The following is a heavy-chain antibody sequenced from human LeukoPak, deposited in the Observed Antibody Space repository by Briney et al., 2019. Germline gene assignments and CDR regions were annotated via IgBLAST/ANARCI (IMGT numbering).Heavy chain of an antibody. V-gene: IGHV4-39*07. CDR2: IYHSGST. J-gene: IGHJ3*02. Sequence: SETLSLTCTVSGGSISSSGYYWGWIRQPPGKGLEWIGSIYHSGSTYYNPSLKSRVTISVDTSKNQFSLKLSSVTAADTGVYYCARGLNNRKSGRRFDVFEIWGQGTMVTVSS. D-gene: IGHD1-14*01. CDR3: ARGLNNRKSGRRFDVFEI. CDR1: GGSISSSGYY.